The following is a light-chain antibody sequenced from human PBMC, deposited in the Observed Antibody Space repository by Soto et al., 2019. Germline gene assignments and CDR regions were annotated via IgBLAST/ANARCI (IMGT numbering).Light chain of an antibody. CDR3: QQYGSSPHT. CDR1: QSVSSSY. V-gene: IGKV3-20*01. J-gene: IGKJ2*01. CDR2: GAS. Sequence: EIVLTQSPGTLTLSPGERATLSCRASQSVSSSYFAWYQQKPGQAPRLLIYGASTRATGIPDRFSGSGSGTDFTLTISRLEPEDLAVYYCQQYGSSPHTFGQGTKLEIK.